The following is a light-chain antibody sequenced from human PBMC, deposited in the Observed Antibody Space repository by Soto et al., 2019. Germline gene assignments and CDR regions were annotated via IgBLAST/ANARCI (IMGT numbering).Light chain of an antibody. CDR3: KSYTSISTWV. J-gene: IGLJ3*02. Sequence: QSALAQPASVSGSPGQSITISCSGTSSDVGGYNYVSWYQHHPGKAPKLLIYEVTNRPSGVSNRFSGSKSGNTASLTISGLQDEDEAAYYCKSYTSISTWVFGGGTKLTVL. CDR2: EVT. CDR1: SSDVGGYNY. V-gene: IGLV2-14*01.